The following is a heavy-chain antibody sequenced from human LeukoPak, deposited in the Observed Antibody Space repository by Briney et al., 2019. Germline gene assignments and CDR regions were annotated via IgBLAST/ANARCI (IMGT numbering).Heavy chain of an antibody. D-gene: IGHD5-18*01. CDR2: ISSSSSYI. CDR1: GFTFSSYA. J-gene: IGHJ6*03. Sequence: GGSLRLSCAASGFTFSSYAMSWVRQAPGKGLEWVSSISSSSSYIYYADSVKGRFTISRDNAKNSLYLQMNSLRAEDTAVYYCARGGYSYGYYYYMDVWGKGTTVTVSS. V-gene: IGHV3-21*01. CDR3: ARGGYSYGYYYYMDV.